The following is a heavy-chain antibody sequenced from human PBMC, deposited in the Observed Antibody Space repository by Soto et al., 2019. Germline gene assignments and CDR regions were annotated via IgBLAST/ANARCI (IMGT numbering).Heavy chain of an antibody. CDR1: GGTFSSYA. CDR2: IIPIFGTA. J-gene: IGHJ5*02. V-gene: IGHV1-69*13. Sequence: RASVKVSCKASGGTFSSYAISWVRQAPGQGLEWMGGIIPIFGTANYAQKFQGRVTITADESTSTAYVELSSLRSEDTAVYYCARERGRFDVLRYFDWSRSWFDPWGQGTLVTVSS. CDR3: ARERGRFDVLRYFDWSRSWFDP. D-gene: IGHD3-9*01.